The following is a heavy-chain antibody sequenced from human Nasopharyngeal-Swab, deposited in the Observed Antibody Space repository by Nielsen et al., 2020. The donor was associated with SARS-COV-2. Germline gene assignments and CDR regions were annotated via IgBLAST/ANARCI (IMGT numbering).Heavy chain of an antibody. CDR2: IISSSTTI. Sequence: GESLKISCAASGFTFSSYSMNWVRQAPGKGLEWVSYIISSSTTIKYADSVKGRFTISRDNAKNSLYLQMNSLRAEDTSVYYCARDSGGAVYYFDYWGQGTLVTVSS. V-gene: IGHV3-48*01. CDR3: ARDSGGAVYYFDY. D-gene: IGHD3-10*01. J-gene: IGHJ4*02. CDR1: GFTFSSYS.